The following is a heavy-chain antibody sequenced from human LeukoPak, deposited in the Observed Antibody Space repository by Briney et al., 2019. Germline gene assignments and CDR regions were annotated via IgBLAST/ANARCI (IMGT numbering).Heavy chain of an antibody. V-gene: IGHV3-43*02. D-gene: IGHD2-15*01. CDR3: AKGGGRIWDSSNI. CDR1: GFSFDDYV. CDR2: ISGDGDST. Sequence: HPGGSLRLSCAASGFSFDDYVMHWVRQAPGKGLEWVSLISGDGDSTHYVDSVKGRFTISRDNSKNSLYLQMNSLRTEDTALYYCAKGGGRIWDSSNIWGQGTMVTVSS. J-gene: IGHJ3*02.